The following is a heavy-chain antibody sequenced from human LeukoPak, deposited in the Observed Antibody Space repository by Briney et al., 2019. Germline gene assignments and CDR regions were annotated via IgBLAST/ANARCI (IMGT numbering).Heavy chain of an antibody. Sequence: GGSLRLSCAASGFTFSSYSMNWVRQAPGKGLEWVSYISSSSSTIYYADSVKGRFTISRDNAKNSLYLQMNSLRAEDTAVYYCARESSARWLQFDDYWGQGTLVTVSS. CDR2: ISSSSSTI. D-gene: IGHD5-24*01. CDR1: GFTFSSYS. V-gene: IGHV3-48*01. J-gene: IGHJ4*02. CDR3: ARESSARWLQFDDY.